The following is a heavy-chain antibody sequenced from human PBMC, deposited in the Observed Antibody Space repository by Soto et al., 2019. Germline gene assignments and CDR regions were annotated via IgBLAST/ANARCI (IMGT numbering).Heavy chain of an antibody. V-gene: IGHV4-39*01. J-gene: IGHJ5*02. CDR1: GGSISTTDYY. CDR3: SRHPIVGAPRWFEP. Sequence: QMQLQESGPGLMKPSETLSLTCTVSGGSISTTDYYWGWIRQPPGKGLEWIGSIYYSGGAYYNPSLKGRVTMSVDTYKDQFSLRLTSVTAADTAVYYCSRHPIVGAPRWFEPWGQGTMVTVSS. CDR2: IYYSGGA. D-gene: IGHD1-26*01.